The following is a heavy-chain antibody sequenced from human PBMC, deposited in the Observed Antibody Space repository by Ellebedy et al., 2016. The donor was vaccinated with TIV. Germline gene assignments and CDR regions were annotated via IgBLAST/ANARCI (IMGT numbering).Heavy chain of an antibody. J-gene: IGHJ4*02. V-gene: IGHV3-7*03. CDR3: VRDLHWSYFD. Sequence: PGGSLRLSCAASGFTFSLNWMYWVRQAPGKGLEWVANIKEDGSEEYSVDSVKGRFTISRDNAKNSLYLQMNSLRAEDTAVYYCVRDLHWSYFDWGQGTLVTVSS. D-gene: IGHD1-26*01. CDR1: GFTFSLNW. CDR2: IKEDGSEE.